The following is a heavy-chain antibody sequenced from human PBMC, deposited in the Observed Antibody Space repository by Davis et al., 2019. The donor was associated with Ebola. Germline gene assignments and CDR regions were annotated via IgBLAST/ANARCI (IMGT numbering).Heavy chain of an antibody. D-gene: IGHD6-19*01. CDR3: ARVGSGSLFFYYGMDV. CDR1: GGSISSSSYY. V-gene: IGHV4-39*07. Sequence: SETLSLTCTVSGGSISSSSYYWGWIRQPPGKGLEWIGSIYYSGNTYYNPSLKSRVTISVDTSKNQFSLKLSSVTAADTAVYYCARVGSGSLFFYYGMDVWGKGTTVTVSS. J-gene: IGHJ6*04. CDR2: IYYSGNT.